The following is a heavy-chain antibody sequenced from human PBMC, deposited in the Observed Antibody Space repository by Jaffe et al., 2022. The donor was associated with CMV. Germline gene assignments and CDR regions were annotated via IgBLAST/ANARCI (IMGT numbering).Heavy chain of an antibody. D-gene: IGHD2-2*01. V-gene: IGHV3-7*03. CDR2: IKQDGSEK. CDR1: GFTFSSYW. Sequence: EVQLVESGGGLVQPGGSLRLSCAASGFTFSSYWMSWVRQAPGKGLEWVANIKQDGSEKYYVDSVKGRFTISRDNAKNSLYLQMNSLRAEDTAVYYCARENIVVVPAAIDYYYYMDVWGKGTTVTVSS. CDR3: ARENIVVVPAAIDYYYYMDV. J-gene: IGHJ6*03.